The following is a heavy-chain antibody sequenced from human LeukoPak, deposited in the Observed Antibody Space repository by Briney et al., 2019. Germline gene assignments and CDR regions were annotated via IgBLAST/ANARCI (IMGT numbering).Heavy chain of an antibody. CDR2: IYYRGST. V-gene: IGHV4-59*01. CDR1: GGSISSYY. J-gene: IGHJ4*02. CDR3: ARFGDYVWGSYRAPFDY. D-gene: IGHD3-16*02. Sequence: SETLSLTCTVSGGSISSYYWSWIRQPPGKGLEWIGYIYYRGSTNYNPSLKSRVTISVDTSKNQFSLKLSSVTAADTAVYYCARFGDYVWGSYRAPFDYWGQGTLVTVSS.